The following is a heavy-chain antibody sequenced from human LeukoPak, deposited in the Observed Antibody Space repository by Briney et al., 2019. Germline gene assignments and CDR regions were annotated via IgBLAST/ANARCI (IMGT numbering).Heavy chain of an antibody. V-gene: IGHV3-30*04. CDR3: ARDCIAAAVCLGY. J-gene: IGHJ4*02. Sequence: PGGSLRLSCAASGFTFSSYAMHWVRQAPGKGLEWVAVISYDGSNKYYADSVKGRFTISRDNSRNTLYLQMNSLRAEDTAVYYCARDCIAAAVCLGYWGQGTLVTVSS. CDR1: GFTFSSYA. D-gene: IGHD6-13*01. CDR2: ISYDGSNK.